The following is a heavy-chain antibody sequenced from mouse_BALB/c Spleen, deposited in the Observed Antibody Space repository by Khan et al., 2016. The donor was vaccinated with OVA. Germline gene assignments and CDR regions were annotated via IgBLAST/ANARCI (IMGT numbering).Heavy chain of an antibody. J-gene: IGHJ3*01. V-gene: IGHV1S136*01. Sequence: VQLKEPGPEVVKPGASVKMSCKASGYTSTSYVMHWVKQKPGQGLEWIGYIYPFNDATKFNEKFNGKATLTSDKSSSTAYMELSSLTSKDSAVYYCAPVGIYYESFVYWGQGTLVTVSA. D-gene: IGHD1-1*01. CDR3: APVGIYYESFVY. CDR1: GYTSTSYV. CDR2: IYPFNDAT.